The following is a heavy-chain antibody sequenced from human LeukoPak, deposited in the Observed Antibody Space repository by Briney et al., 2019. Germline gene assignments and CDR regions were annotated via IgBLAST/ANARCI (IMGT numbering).Heavy chain of an antibody. V-gene: IGHV3-30*18. J-gene: IGHJ4*02. CDR3: AKDSSIDY. D-gene: IGHD6-19*01. CDR1: GFTFSSYG. Sequence: PGGSLRLSCAASGFTFSSYGMHWVRQAPGKGLEWVAVISYDGSNKYYEDSVKGRFTISRDNSKNTLYLQMNSLRAEDTAVYYCAKDSSIDYWGQGTLVTVSS. CDR2: ISYDGSNK.